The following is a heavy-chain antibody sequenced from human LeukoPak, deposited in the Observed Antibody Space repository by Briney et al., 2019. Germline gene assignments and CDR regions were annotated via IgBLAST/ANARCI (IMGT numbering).Heavy chain of an antibody. D-gene: IGHD3-9*01. CDR1: GDSVSGNRAT. J-gene: IGHJ4*02. Sequence: SQTLSLTCAISGDSVSGNRATWNWLRQSPSRGLEWLGRIYYRSKWYSDYAVSVKGRITINPDTSKNQFSLLLISVTPEDTAVYFCGRAEHDWGSDYWGQGTLVTVSS. V-gene: IGHV6-1*01. CDR2: IYYRSKWYS. CDR3: GRAEHDWGSDY.